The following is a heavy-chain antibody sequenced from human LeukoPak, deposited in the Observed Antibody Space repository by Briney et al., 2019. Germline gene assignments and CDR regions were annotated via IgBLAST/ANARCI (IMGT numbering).Heavy chain of an antibody. Sequence: PGGSLRLSCAASGFIFSDYYMSWIRQAPGKGLEWVSHISGSGSTIYYADSVKGRFTISRDNAKNSLYLEMNSLRAEDTAVYYCARDREQWLVRGWFDPWGQGTLVTVSS. CDR1: GFIFSDYY. CDR2: ISGSGSTI. V-gene: IGHV3-11*01. J-gene: IGHJ5*02. D-gene: IGHD6-19*01. CDR3: ARDREQWLVRGWFDP.